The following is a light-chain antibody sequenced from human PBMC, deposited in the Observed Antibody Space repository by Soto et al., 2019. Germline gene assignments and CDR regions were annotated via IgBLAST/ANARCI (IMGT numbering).Light chain of an antibody. CDR2: EVS. J-gene: IGLJ2*01. V-gene: IGLV2-14*01. Sequence: QSALAQPASVSGSPGQSVTISCTGTSSDVGIYKYVSWYQQHPGKAPKLLIYEVSYRPSGVSNRFSGSKSGNTASLTISGLQAEDEADYYCTSYTTTKTLAFGGGTKSPS. CDR1: SSDVGIYKY. CDR3: TSYTTTKTLA.